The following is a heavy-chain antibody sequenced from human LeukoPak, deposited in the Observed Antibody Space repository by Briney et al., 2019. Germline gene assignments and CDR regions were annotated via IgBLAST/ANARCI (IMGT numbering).Heavy chain of an antibody. D-gene: IGHD5-24*01. V-gene: IGHV5-51*01. Sequence: PGESLKISCTASGYSFASSWIDWVRQVPGKGLEWMGIIYPGDSTTRYSPSFEGQVTISADKSISTAFLQWTSLKASDTAMYYCVRQGDDYNTGFDYWGQGTLVTVFS. CDR2: IYPGDSTT. J-gene: IGHJ4*02. CDR3: VRQGDDYNTGFDY. CDR1: GYSFASSW.